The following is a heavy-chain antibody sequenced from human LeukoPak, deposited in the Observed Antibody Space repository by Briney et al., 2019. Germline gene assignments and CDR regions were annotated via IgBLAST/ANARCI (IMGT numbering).Heavy chain of an antibody. CDR1: GDSISSRPYD. J-gene: IGHJ4*02. Sequence: SETLSLTCTVSGDSISSRPYDWGWIRQPPGKGLEYIGSISSSGSTYYNPSLQSRVTISVDASKNQFSLKLGSVTAADAAVYYCARVNSARDSSSWYSSREYYFDYWGQGTLVTVSS. CDR2: ISSSGST. V-gene: IGHV4-39*07. D-gene: IGHD6-13*01. CDR3: ARVNSARDSSSWYSSREYYFDY.